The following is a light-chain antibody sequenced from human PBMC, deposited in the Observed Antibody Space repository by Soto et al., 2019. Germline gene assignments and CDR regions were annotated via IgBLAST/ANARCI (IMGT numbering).Light chain of an antibody. CDR3: QQAKSFPIT. CDR2: AAS. Sequence: MTQAPSSLCASVGEKIIITCRASRDVGSDVSWYQQKPGQAPKLLIYAASNLYTGVPSRFSGSGSGTDFTLTISSLQPEDFATYFCQQAKSFPITFGQGTRLEIK. CDR1: RDVGSD. J-gene: IGKJ5*01. V-gene: IGKV1-17*01.